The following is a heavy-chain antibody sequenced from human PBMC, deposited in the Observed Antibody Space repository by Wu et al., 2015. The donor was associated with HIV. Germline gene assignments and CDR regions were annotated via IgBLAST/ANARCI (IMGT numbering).Heavy chain of an antibody. CDR3: ARDRELAVAANEDAFDI. D-gene: IGHD6-19*01. Sequence: QAQVVQSGAEVKKPGASVKVSCKASGYNFTNYGISWVRQAPGQGLEWMGWIMTSNGNTKYAQKFQGRVTMTTDTSTSTAYMELSSLRSEDTAVYYCARDRELAVAANEDAFDIWGQGTMVTVSS. J-gene: IGHJ3*02. V-gene: IGHV1-18*01. CDR1: GYNFTNYG. CDR2: IMTSNGNT.